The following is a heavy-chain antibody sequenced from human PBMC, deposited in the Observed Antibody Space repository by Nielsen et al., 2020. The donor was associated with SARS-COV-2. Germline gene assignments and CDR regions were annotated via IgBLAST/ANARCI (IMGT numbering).Heavy chain of an antibody. D-gene: IGHD2-15*01. J-gene: IGHJ4*02. V-gene: IGHV3-21*01. CDR2: ISSSSSYI. Sequence: WICQPPGKGLEWVSSISSSSSYIYYADSVKGRFTISRDNAKNSLYLQMNSLRAEDTAVYYCARGGGDFDYWGQGTLVTVSS. CDR3: ARGGGDFDY.